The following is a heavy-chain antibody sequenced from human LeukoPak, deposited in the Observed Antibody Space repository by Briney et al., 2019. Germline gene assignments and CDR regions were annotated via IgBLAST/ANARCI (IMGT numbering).Heavy chain of an antibody. CDR2: MDSNSGDT. CDR1: GFTFTSYD. Sequence: ASVKVSCKASGFTFTSYDIYWVRQATGQGLEWMGWMDSNSGDTGYAQKFQGRVTLTRNTSINTAYMHLSSLRSEDTAVYYCARGIGTGGSGEYYFDYWGQGTLVTVSS. CDR3: ARGIGTGGSGEYYFDY. D-gene: IGHD3-10*01. J-gene: IGHJ4*02. V-gene: IGHV1-8*01.